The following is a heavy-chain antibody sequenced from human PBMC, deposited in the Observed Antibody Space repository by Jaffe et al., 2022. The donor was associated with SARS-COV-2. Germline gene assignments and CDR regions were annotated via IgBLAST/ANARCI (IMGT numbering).Heavy chain of an antibody. CDR3: VKDVGWFDP. J-gene: IGHJ5*02. Sequence: EAQLVESGGGLVQPGGSLRLSCAASGFTFSSHAMRWVRQAPGKGLEWVSIISVSGDKTYYADSVKGRFIIFRDNSKSTVYLQMNSLRAEDTAVYYCVKDVGWFDPWGQGTLVTVSS. D-gene: IGHD1-26*01. CDR2: ISVSGDKT. CDR1: GFTFSSHA. V-gene: IGHV3-23*04.